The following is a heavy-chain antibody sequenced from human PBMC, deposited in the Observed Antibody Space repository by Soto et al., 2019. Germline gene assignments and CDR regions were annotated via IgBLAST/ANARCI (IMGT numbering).Heavy chain of an antibody. CDR2: IYYSGST. Sequence: SETLSLTCNVSGGSIDTYYWSWIRQPPGKGLEWIGYIYYSGSTNYNPSLQSRLTISVDTSKNQFSLKLSSVTAADTAVYYCARGNYYDFWSPPTYYMDVWGKGTTVTVSS. V-gene: IGHV4-59*08. D-gene: IGHD3-3*01. CDR3: ARGNYYDFWSPPTYYMDV. J-gene: IGHJ6*03. CDR1: GGSIDTYY.